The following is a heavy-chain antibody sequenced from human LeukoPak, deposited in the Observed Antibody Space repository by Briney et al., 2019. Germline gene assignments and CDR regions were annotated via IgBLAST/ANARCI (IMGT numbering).Heavy chain of an antibody. CDR2: IYHSGST. D-gene: IGHD5-12*01. J-gene: IGHJ3*02. Sequence: KASETLSLTCTVSGYSISSGYYRGWIRQPPGQGLEWIGSIYHSGSTYYNPSLKSRVTISVDTSKNQFSLKLSSVTAADTAVYYCARVNPSGYDYDAFDIWGQGTMVTVSS. CDR3: ARVNPSGYDYDAFDI. CDR1: GYSISSGYY. V-gene: IGHV4-38-2*02.